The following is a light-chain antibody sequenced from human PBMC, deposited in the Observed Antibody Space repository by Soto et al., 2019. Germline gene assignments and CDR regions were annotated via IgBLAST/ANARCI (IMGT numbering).Light chain of an antibody. V-gene: IGKV3-15*01. CDR1: QRVSSN. CDR2: GAS. J-gene: IGKJ4*01. Sequence: EIVMTQSPATLSVYPGERATLSCRASQRVSSNLAWYQQKPGQAPRLLIYGASTRATGIPARLSGSGSGTEFTLPITSLQSDDCAAYFCQQYNSWPLLPFGSGTKVEIK. CDR3: QQYNSWPLLP.